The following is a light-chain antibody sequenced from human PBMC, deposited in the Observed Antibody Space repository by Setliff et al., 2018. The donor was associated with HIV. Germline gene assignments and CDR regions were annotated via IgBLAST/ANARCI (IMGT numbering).Light chain of an antibody. CDR1: SSDVGGYKY. Sequence: QSALARPASVSGSPGQSITISCTGASSDVGGYKYVYWYQQHPGKAPKLMIYEVSNRPSGISNRFSGSKSGNTASLTISGLQAEDEADYYCSSYRSGNTLVFGTGTKVTVL. V-gene: IGLV2-14*01. CDR3: SSYRSGNTLV. J-gene: IGLJ1*01. CDR2: EVS.